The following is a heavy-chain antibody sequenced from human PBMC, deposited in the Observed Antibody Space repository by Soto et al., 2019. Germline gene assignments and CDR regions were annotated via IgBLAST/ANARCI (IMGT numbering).Heavy chain of an antibody. CDR1: GGTFSSYT. CDR2: IIPILGIA. J-gene: IGHJ4*02. CDR3: ASRYDSSYY. V-gene: IGHV1-69*02. Sequence: QVQLVQSGAEVKKPGSSVKVSCKASGGTFSSYTISWVRQAPGQGLEWMGRIIPILGIANYAQKFQGRVTITANKATSTAYMELSSLRSEDTAVYYCASRYDSSYYWGQGTLVTVSS. D-gene: IGHD3-22*01.